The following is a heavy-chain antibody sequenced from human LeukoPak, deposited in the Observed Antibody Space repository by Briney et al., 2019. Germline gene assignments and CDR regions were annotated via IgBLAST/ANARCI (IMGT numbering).Heavy chain of an antibody. CDR3: ARVVGEKQWLVRYYYYGMDV. CDR2: ISYDGSNK. Sequence: PGGSMSLSCASYVLTLSSYAMHWVRQPPGKGLEWVAVISYDGSNKYYADSVKGRFTLSRDNSKNTLYLQMNSLRAEDTAVYYCARVVGEKQWLVRYYYYGMDVWGQGTTVSVSS. CDR1: VLTLSSYA. V-gene: IGHV3-30*04. J-gene: IGHJ6*01. D-gene: IGHD6-19*01.